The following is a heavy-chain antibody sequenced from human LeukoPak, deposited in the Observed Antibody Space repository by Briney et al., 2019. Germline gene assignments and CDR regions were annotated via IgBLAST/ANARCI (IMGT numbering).Heavy chain of an antibody. V-gene: IGHV1-18*01. CDR2: ISAYNGNT. CDR1: GYTFTSYG. D-gene: IGHD4-17*01. J-gene: IGHJ4*02. Sequence: ASVTVSCKASGYTFTSYGISWVRQAPGQGLEWMGWISAYNGNTNYAQKLQGRVTMTTDTSTSTAYMELRSLRSDDTAVYYCARQVIPYVDYDYWGQGTLVTVSS. CDR3: ARQVIPYVDYDY.